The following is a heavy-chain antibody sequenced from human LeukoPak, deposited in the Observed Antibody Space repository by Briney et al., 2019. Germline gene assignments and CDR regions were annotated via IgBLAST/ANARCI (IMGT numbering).Heavy chain of an antibody. V-gene: IGHV4-31*03. CDR3: ARDSKRYYDSSGYFYYYGMDV. J-gene: IGHJ6*02. Sequence: SETLSLTCTVSGGSISSGGYYWSWIRQHPGKGLEWIGYIYYSGSTHYNPSLKSRVTISVDTSKNQFSLKLSSVTAADTAVYYCARDSKRYYDSSGYFYYYGMDVWGQGTTVTVSS. D-gene: IGHD3-22*01. CDR1: GGSISSGGYY. CDR2: IYYSGST.